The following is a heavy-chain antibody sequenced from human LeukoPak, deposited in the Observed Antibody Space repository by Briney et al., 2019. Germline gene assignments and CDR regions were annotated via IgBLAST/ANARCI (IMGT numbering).Heavy chain of an antibody. D-gene: IGHD3-3*02. CDR2: INHSGST. V-gene: IGHV4-34*01. CDR1: GGSFSDYY. J-gene: IGHJ4*02. CDR3: ARSSTRLPDY. Sequence: SETLSLTCAVYGGSFSDYYWSLIRQPPGKGLEWIGEINHSGSTNYNPSLKSRVTISVDTSKNQFSLKLSSVTAADTAVYYCARSSTRLPDYWGQGTLVTVSS.